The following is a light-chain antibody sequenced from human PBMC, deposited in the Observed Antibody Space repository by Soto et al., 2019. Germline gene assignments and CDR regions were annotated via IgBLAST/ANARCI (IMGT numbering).Light chain of an antibody. CDR3: QKYNSAPWT. Sequence: DIQLTQSPSSLSASVGDRVTITCRASQGISHYLAWYQQKPGKVPKLLIFAASTLQSGVPSRFSGSGSGTDFTLTISSLQPEDVATYYCQKYNSAPWTFAQGTKVEIK. CDR2: AAS. J-gene: IGKJ1*01. CDR1: QGISHY. V-gene: IGKV1-27*01.